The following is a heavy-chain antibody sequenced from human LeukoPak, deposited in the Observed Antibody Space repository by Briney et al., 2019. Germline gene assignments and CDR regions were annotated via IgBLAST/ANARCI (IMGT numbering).Heavy chain of an antibody. CDR1: GYTFTSYD. Sequence: VASVKVSCKASGYTFTSYDINWVRQATGQGLEWMGWMNPNSDNTGYAQKFQGRVTMTRNTSISTAYVELSSLRSERTAVYYCARRGHSYGLLGFDPWGQGTLVSVSS. CDR3: ARRGHSYGLLGFDP. J-gene: IGHJ5*02. D-gene: IGHD5-18*01. V-gene: IGHV1-8*01. CDR2: MNPNSDNT.